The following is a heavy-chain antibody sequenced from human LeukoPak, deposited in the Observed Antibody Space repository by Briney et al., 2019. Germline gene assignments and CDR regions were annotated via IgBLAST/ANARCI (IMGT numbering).Heavy chain of an antibody. D-gene: IGHD3-10*01. J-gene: IGHJ4*02. CDR2: ISYDGSNK. Sequence: GGSLRLSCAASGFTFSSYAMHWVRQAPGKGLEWVAVISYDGSNKYYADSVKGRFTISRDNSKNTLYLQVNSLRAEDTAVYYCARGSGMVRGVIGYWGQGTLVTVSS. CDR3: ARGSGMVRGVIGY. V-gene: IGHV3-30-3*01. CDR1: GFTFSSYA.